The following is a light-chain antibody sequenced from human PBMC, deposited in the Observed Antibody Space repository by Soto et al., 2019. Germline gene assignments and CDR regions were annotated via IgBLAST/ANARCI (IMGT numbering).Light chain of an antibody. CDR1: QSISTW. V-gene: IGKV1-5*01. J-gene: IGKJ1*01. CDR2: DAF. Sequence: DIQMTQSPSTLSASVGDRDTITCRASQSISTWLAWYQQKPGKAPKLLIYDAFYLERGVPSRFSGSGSGTEFTLTISSLQPDDLATYYCQQYNSFWTFGERTKVDIK. CDR3: QQYNSFWT.